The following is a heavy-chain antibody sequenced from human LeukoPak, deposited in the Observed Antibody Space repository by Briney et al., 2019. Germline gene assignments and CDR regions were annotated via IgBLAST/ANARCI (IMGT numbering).Heavy chain of an antibody. J-gene: IGHJ6*03. CDR1: GYTFTGYY. Sequence: VASVKVSCKASGYTFTGYYMHWVRQAPGQGLEWMGWINPNSGGTNYAQKFRGRVTMTRDTSISTAYMELSRLRSDDTAVYYCARAYPGIAAAGTWYYYYYYYMDVWGKGTTVTVSS. CDR3: ARAYPGIAAAGTWYYYYYYYMDV. CDR2: INPNSGGT. D-gene: IGHD6-13*01. V-gene: IGHV1-2*02.